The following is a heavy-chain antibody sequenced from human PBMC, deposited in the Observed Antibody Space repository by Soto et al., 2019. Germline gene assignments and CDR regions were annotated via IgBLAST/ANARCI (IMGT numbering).Heavy chain of an antibody. V-gene: IGHV4-61*01. J-gene: IGHJ4*02. Sequence: KLSETLSLTCTVSGGSVSSGSNYWSWIRQPPGKGLEWIGYIYYSGSTNYNPSLKSRVTISVDTSKNQFSLKLSSVTAADTAVYYCAREVLWFGESLFFDYWGQGTLVTVSS. CDR2: IYYSGST. CDR1: GGSVSSGSNY. D-gene: IGHD3-10*01. CDR3: AREVLWFGESLFFDY.